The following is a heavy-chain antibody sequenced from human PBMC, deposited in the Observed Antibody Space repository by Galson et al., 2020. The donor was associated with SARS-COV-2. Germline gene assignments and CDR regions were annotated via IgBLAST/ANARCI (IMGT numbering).Heavy chain of an antibody. CDR2: ISDDGTNT. Sequence: GGSLRLSCAAPGFTFSNFAMHWVRQAPGKGLEWVAVISDDGTNTYYRDSVKGRFSISRDNSKNTLYLQMNSLRVEDTAVYHCAKSLWFGEILSPFDYWGQGAQATVSS. J-gene: IGHJ4*02. V-gene: IGHV3-30*18. CDR1: GFTFSNFA. CDR3: AKSLWFGEILSPFDY. D-gene: IGHD3-10*01.